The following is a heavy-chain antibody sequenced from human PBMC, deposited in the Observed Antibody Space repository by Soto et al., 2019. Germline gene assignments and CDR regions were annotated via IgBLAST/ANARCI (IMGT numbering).Heavy chain of an antibody. CDR2: IYHSGRT. CDR1: GGSISSSNW. CDR3: ARALGYSGYAGMDV. Sequence: PSETLSLTCPVSGGSISSSNWWTWVRQPPGKGLEWIGEIYHSGRTYYNPSLKSRVTISVDTSKNQFSLKLSSVTAADTAVYYCARALGYSGYAGMDVWGQGTTVTVSS. D-gene: IGHD5-12*01. J-gene: IGHJ6*02. V-gene: IGHV4-4*02.